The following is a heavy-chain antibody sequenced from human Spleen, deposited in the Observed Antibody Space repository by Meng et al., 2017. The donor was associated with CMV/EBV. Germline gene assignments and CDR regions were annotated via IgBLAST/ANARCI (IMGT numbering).Heavy chain of an antibody. D-gene: IGHD6-13*01. CDR1: GFTFSSSG. CDR3: ARDPWYPSHYFDH. J-gene: IGHJ4*02. CDR2: IRYDGSNK. Sequence: GESLKISCAASGFTFSSSGMHWARQAPGKGLEWVAFIRYDGSNKYYADSVKGRFTISRDNSKNTLYLQMHSLRAEDTAVYYCARDPWYPSHYFDHWGQGTLVTVSS. V-gene: IGHV3-30*02.